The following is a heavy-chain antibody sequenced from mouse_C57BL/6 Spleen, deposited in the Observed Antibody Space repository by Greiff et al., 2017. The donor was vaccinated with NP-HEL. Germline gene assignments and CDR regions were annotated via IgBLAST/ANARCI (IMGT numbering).Heavy chain of an antibody. D-gene: IGHD4-1*01. CDR3: ARRLGGTDYFDY. CDR2: ISGGGGNT. J-gene: IGHJ2*01. V-gene: IGHV5-9*01. CDR1: GFTFSSYT. Sequence: EVNLVESGGGLVKPGGSLKLSCAASGFTFSSYTMSWVRQTPEKRLEWVATISGGGGNTYYPDSVKGRFTISRDNAKNTLYLQMSSLRSEDTALYYCARRLGGTDYFDYGGQGTTLTVSS.